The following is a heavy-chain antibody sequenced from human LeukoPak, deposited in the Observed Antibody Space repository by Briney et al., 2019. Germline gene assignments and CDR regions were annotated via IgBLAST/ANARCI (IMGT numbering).Heavy chain of an antibody. CDR3: ARVFVGSPQYYFDY. V-gene: IGHV3-30-3*01. J-gene: IGHJ4*02. CDR2: ISYDGSNK. Sequence: PGGSLRLSCAASGFTFSSYAMHWVRQAPGKGLEWVAVISYDGSNKYYADSVKGRFTISRDNSKNTLYLQMNSLRAEDTAVYYCARVFVGSPQYYFDYWGQGTLVTVSS. D-gene: IGHD2-15*01. CDR1: GFTFSSYA.